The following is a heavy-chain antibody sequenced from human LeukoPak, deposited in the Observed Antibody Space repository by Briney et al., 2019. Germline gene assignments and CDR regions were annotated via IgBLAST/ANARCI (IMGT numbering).Heavy chain of an antibody. V-gene: IGHV4-4*07. J-gene: IGHJ4*02. CDR1: GGSIGTYY. D-gene: IGHD4-11*01. CDR2: IFTTGGA. CDR3: AGSDYSIP. Sequence: PSETLSLTCTVSGGSIGTYYWSWIRQPAGKGLEWIGRIFTTGGANYNPSLKSRVTMSLDTSKNLFSLKLNSVTAADTAVYYCAGSDYSIPWGQGTLVTVSS.